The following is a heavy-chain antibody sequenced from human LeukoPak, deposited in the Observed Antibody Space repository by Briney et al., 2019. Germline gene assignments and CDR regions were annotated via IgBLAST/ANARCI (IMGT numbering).Heavy chain of an antibody. CDR3: ARAYSSGWPTFDY. CDR1: GGSFSGYY. D-gene: IGHD6-19*01. V-gene: IGHV4-34*01. J-gene: IGHJ4*02. Sequence: SETLSLTCAVYGGSFSGYYWTWIRQPPGKGLEWIGEINHSGSTNYNPSLKSRVTISVDTSKNQFSLKLSSVTAADTAVYYCARAYSSGWPTFDYWGQGTLVTVSS. CDR2: INHSGST.